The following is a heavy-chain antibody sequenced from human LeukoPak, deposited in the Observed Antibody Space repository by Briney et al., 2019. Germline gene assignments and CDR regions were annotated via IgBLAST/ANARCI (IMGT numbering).Heavy chain of an antibody. CDR1: GGSFSGYY. CDR2: INHSGST. J-gene: IGHJ4*02. CDR3: ARGPQEYYFDY. Sequence: SETLSLTCAVYGGSFSGYYWSWIRQPPGKGLEWIGEINHSGSTNYNPSLKSRVTISVDTSKNQFSLKLSSVTAADTAVYYCARGPQEYYFDYWGQGTLVTVSS. V-gene: IGHV4-34*01.